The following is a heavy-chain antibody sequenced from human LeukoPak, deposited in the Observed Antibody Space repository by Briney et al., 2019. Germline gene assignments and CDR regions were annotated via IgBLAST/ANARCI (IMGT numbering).Heavy chain of an antibody. CDR3: ATVWGGVGELLSPVYYYYGMDV. CDR1: GYTLTELS. J-gene: IGHJ6*04. CDR2: FDPEDGET. D-gene: IGHD3-10*01. Sequence: ASVKVSCKVSGYTLTELSMHWERQAPGKGLEWMGGFDPEDGETIYAQKFQGRVTMTEDTSTDTAYMELSSLRSEDTAVYYCATVWGGVGELLSPVYYYYGMDVWGKGTTVTVSS. V-gene: IGHV1-24*01.